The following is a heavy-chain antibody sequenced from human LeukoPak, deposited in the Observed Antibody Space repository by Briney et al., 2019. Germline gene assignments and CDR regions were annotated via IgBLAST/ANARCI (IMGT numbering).Heavy chain of an antibody. CDR3: AGHHPRNTVDF. V-gene: IGHV4-59*08. CDR1: GGPISSYY. J-gene: IGHJ4*02. CDR2: ISDIGSI. Sequence: SETLSLTCTVSGGPISSYYWSWIRQPPGKGLEWIAYISDIGSINYNPSLKSRVTISLDTSKNQSSLKLSSVTAADTAVYYCAGHHPRNTVDFWGQGTLVTVSS. D-gene: IGHD2-8*02.